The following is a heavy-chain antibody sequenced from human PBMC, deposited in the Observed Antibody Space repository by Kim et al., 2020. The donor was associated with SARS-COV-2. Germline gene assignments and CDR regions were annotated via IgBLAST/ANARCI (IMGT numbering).Heavy chain of an antibody. D-gene: IGHD6-13*01. V-gene: IGHV3-48*02. CDR2: ISSSSSTI. CDR3: ARDRAYSSSWSAFDI. J-gene: IGHJ3*02. CDR1: GFTFSSYS. Sequence: GGSLRLSCAASGFTFSSYSMNWVRQAPGKGLEWVSYISSSSSTIYYADSVKGRFTISRDNAKNSLYLQMNSLRDEDTAVYYCARDRAYSSSWSAFDIWGQGTMVTVSS.